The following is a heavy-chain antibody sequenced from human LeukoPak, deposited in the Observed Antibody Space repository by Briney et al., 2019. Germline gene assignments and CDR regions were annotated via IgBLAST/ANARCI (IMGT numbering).Heavy chain of an antibody. CDR1: GGSISSNY. Sequence: SETLSLTCTVSGGSISSNYWSWIRQPAGKGLEWIGRIYTSGSTNYNPSLKSRVTMSVDTSKNQFSLKLSSVTAADTAVYYCAGQWLVRPTTFDYWGQGTLVTVSS. V-gene: IGHV4-4*07. CDR2: IYTSGST. D-gene: IGHD6-19*01. J-gene: IGHJ4*02. CDR3: AGQWLVRPTTFDY.